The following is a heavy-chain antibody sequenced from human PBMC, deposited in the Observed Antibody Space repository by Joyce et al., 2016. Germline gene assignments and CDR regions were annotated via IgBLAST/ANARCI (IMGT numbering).Heavy chain of an antibody. CDR3: GSVFEY. CDR1: GFTFTNYG. CDR2: VDSDGSGT. V-gene: IGHV3-74*01. J-gene: IGHJ4*02. Sequence: EVQLVESGGGLLQPGGSLRLSCAASGFTFTNYGMHWVRQAPGKGLVWVARVDSDGSGTSYADSVKGRFTISRDNAKNMVYLQMNSLRIEDTAVYYCGSVFEYWGRGALVTVSS.